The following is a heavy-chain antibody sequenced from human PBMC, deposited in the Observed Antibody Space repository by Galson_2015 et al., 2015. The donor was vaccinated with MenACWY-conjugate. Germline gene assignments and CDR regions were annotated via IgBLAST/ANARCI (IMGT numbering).Heavy chain of an antibody. CDR2: ITGSGDGT. D-gene: IGHD2-8*01. V-gene: IGHV3-23*01. CDR3: AKEKAGAGVGAFDI. CDR1: GFTFSSYA. J-gene: IGHJ3*02. Sequence: SPRLSCAASGFTFSSYAMSWVRQAPGKGLQWVSAITGSGDGTYYADSVKGRFTISRDNSKNTVFLQTNTLGADDTAIYYCAKEKAGAGVGAFDIWGQGTTVTVSS.